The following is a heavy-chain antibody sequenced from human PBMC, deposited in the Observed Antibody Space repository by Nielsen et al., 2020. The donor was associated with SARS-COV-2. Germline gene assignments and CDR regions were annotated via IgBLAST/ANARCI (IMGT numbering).Heavy chain of an antibody. V-gene: IGHV1-46*01. CDR3: ARAQLRSTWDFDS. J-gene: IGHJ4*02. CDR1: GYTFTNYY. CDR2: INPSGGTT. D-gene: IGHD2-2*01. Sequence: ASVKVSCKASGYTFTNYYMHWVRQAPGQGLEWMGIINPSGGTTIYAQKFQGRVTMTRDTSTSTVYMELTTLRPEDTATYYCARAQLRSTWDFDSWGQGTLVTVSS.